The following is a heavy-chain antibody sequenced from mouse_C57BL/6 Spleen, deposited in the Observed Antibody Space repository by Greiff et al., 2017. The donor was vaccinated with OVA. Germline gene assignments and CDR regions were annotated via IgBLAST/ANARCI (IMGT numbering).Heavy chain of an antibody. V-gene: IGHV1-26*01. CDR1: GYTFTDYY. CDR2: INPNNGGT. CDR3: ARRGGHRRDDMGY. Sequence: EVQVVESGPELVKPGASVKISCKASGYTFTDYYMNWVKQSHGKSLEWIGDINPNNGGTSYNQKFKGKATLTVDKSSSTAYMELRSLTSEDSAVYYCARRGGHRRDDMGYWGQGASVTVSS. D-gene: IGHD6-1*01. J-gene: IGHJ4*01.